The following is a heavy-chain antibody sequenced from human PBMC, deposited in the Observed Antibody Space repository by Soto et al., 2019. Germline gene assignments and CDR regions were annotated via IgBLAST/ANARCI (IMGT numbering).Heavy chain of an antibody. Sequence: GGSLRLSCAASGFTFSSYSMNWVRQAPGKGLEWVSSISSSSSYIYYADSVKGRFTISRDNAKNSLYLQMNSLRAEDTAVYYCARDFYYDSSGDQSGVFDYWGQGTLVTVSS. CDR2: ISSSSSYI. D-gene: IGHD3-22*01. V-gene: IGHV3-21*01. J-gene: IGHJ4*02. CDR1: GFTFSSYS. CDR3: ARDFYYDSSGDQSGVFDY.